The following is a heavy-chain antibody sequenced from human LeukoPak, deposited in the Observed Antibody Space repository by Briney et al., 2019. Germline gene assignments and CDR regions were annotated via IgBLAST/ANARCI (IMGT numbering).Heavy chain of an antibody. J-gene: IGHJ4*02. CDR3: ARHSNSYSSRFDY. Sequence: SETLSLTCTVSGGSISSYYWSWIRQPPGKGLECIGYIYYSGSTNYNPSLKSRVTISVDTTKNQFSLKLSSVTAADTAVYYCARHSNSYSSRFDYWGQGTLVTVSS. CDR2: IYYSGST. V-gene: IGHV4-59*08. CDR1: GGSISSYY. D-gene: IGHD5-18*01.